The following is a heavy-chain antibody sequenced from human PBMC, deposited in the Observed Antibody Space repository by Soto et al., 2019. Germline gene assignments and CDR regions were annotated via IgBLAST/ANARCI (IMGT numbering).Heavy chain of an antibody. Sequence: PSETLSLTCTVSGGSISSGGYYWSWIRQHPGKGLEWIGYIYYSGSTYYNPSLKSRVTISVDTSKNQFSLKLSSVTAADTAVYYCARGSHRSADPNWFDPWGQGTLVTVSS. CDR3: ARGSHRSADPNWFDP. J-gene: IGHJ5*02. CDR2: IYYSGST. D-gene: IGHD1-26*01. CDR1: GGSISSGGYY. V-gene: IGHV4-31*03.